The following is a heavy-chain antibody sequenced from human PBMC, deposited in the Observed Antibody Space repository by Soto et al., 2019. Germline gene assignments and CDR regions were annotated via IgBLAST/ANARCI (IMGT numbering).Heavy chain of an antibody. CDR2: INPSGGST. D-gene: IGHD6-6*01. J-gene: IGHJ4*02. CDR3: ARDVGMASRPYLDY. Sequence: ASVKVSCKASGYTFTTYYMYWVRQAPGQGLEWMGIINPSGGSTSFAQKFQGRVTMTRDTSTSTVYMELISLTSEDTAVYYCARDVGMASRPYLDYWGQGTLVAVSS. CDR1: GYTFTTYY. V-gene: IGHV1-46*01.